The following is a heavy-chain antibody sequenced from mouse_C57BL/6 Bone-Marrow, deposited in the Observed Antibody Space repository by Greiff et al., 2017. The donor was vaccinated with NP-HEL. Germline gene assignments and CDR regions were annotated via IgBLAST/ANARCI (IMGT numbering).Heavy chain of an antibody. J-gene: IGHJ3*01. CDR2: ISDGGSYT. CDR3: ARGGIPFAY. Sequence: EVMLVESGGGLVKPGGSLKLSCAASGFTFSSYAMSWVRQTPEKRLEWVATISDGGSYTYYPANVKGRFTISRDNAKNNLYLQMSHLKSEDTAMYYCARGGIPFAYWGQGTLVTVSA. CDR1: GFTFSSYA. V-gene: IGHV5-4*03.